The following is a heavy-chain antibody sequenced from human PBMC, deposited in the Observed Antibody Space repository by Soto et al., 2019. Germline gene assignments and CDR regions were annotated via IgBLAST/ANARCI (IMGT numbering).Heavy chain of an antibody. V-gene: IGHV4-61*08. CDR2: IYYSGGT. J-gene: IGHJ5*02. CDR1: GAALSSGGYF. Sequence: SETLSLTFTVSGAALSSGGYFYTWVRQPPGKGMEWLGYIYYSGGTNYNPSLKSRVTISLDKSKSQFSLRLISVTAADTAVYYCTRDQSDDNXFDPCGQVNLVTVXS. CDR3: TRDQSDDNXFDP.